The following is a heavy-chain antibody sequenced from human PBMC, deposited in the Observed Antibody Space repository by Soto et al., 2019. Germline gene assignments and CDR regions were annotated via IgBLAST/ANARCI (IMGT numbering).Heavy chain of an antibody. D-gene: IGHD1-26*01. CDR1: GGSITGYH. Sequence: SETLSLTCAVAGGSITGYHWSWIRQPPGKGLEWIGYTHSSGITNYNPSLQSRVTISVDTSKNHFSLKLSSVTASDTAVYYCASYIEGGGGRGYWGQGHLVTVSS. CDR3: ASYIEGGGGRGY. V-gene: IGHV4-4*08. J-gene: IGHJ4*02. CDR2: THSSGIT.